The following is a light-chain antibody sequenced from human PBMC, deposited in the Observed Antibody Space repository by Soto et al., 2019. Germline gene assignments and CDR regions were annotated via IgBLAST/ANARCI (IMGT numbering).Light chain of an antibody. CDR3: HQYNNWPRT. Sequence: EIVMTQSPATLSVSPGERATLSCKASQSVNFNLAWYQQKPGQASRLLIYGASSRATGIPASFSGSGSGTEFTLSISSLQSEDFAVYYCHQYNNWPRTFGQGTKVEIK. V-gene: IGKV3-15*01. CDR1: QSVNFN. CDR2: GAS. J-gene: IGKJ1*01.